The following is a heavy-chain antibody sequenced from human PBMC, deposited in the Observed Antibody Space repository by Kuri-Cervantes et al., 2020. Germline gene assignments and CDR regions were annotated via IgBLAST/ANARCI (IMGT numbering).Heavy chain of an antibody. CDR3: ARDFSVVRGVIRFNRNDAFDI. CDR2: ITPFNGNT. D-gene: IGHD3-10*01. V-gene: IGHV1-8*03. CDR1: GYTFTSYD. Sequence: ASVKVSCKASGYTFTSYDINWVRQATGQALEWMGWITPFNGNTNYAQKFQDRVTITRDRSMSTAYMELSSLRSEDTAVYYCARDFSVVRGVIRFNRNDAFDIWGQGTMVTVSS. J-gene: IGHJ3*02.